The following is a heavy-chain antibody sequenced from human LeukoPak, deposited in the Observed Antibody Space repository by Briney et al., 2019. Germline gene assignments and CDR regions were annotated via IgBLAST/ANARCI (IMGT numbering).Heavy chain of an antibody. CDR1: GFTFSSYW. V-gene: IGHV3-7*01. CDR2: IKQDGSEK. D-gene: IGHD1-26*01. CDR3: ARGGIVGSTLYHFDY. J-gene: IGHJ4*02. Sequence: QTGGSLRLSCAASGFTFSSYWMSWVRQAPGKGLEWVANIKQDGSEKYYVDSVKGRFTISRDNAKNTLYLQMNSLRVEDTAVYYCARGGIVGSTLYHFDYWGQGTLVTVSS.